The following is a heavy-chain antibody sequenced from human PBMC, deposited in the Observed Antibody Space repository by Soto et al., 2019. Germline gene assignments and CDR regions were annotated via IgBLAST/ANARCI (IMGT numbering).Heavy chain of an antibody. CDR3: AREGLLWFGEGGMDV. Sequence: ASAQVSCKASSYTFTSYGISWGRQPPGQGLEWMGWISAYHGNTNYDQQLQGRVTMTTDTCTNTAYTVLRSLRTDDTAAYYYAREGLLWFGEGGMDVWGQGTMVTVSS. D-gene: IGHD3-10*01. CDR2: ISAYHGNT. V-gene: IGHV1-18*01. J-gene: IGHJ6*02. CDR1: SYTFTSYG.